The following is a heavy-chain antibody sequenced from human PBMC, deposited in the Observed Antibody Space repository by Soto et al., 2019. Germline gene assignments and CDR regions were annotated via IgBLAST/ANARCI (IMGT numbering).Heavy chain of an antibody. J-gene: IGHJ6*02. CDR2: MNPNSGNT. V-gene: IGHV1-8*01. CDR1: GYTFTSYD. CDR3: ARWPDGYYYYGMDV. Sequence: QVQLVQSGAEVKKPGASVKVSCKASGYTFTSYDINWVRQATGQGLEWMGWMNPNSGNTGYAQKFQGRVTMTMNTSIGTAYMELSSLRSEDTAVYYCARWPDGYYYYGMDVWGQGTTVTVSS.